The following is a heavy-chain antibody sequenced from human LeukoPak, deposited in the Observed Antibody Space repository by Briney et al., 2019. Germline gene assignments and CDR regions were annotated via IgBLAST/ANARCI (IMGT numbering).Heavy chain of an antibody. Sequence: PGGSLRLSCAASGFTFSSYGMHWVRQAPGKGLEWVAVISYDGSNKYYADSVKGRFTISRDNSKNTLYLQMNSLRAEDTAVYYCAKDRSTVTTYYWGQGTLVTVSS. CDR2: ISYDGSNK. D-gene: IGHD4-17*01. CDR3: AKDRSTVTTYY. J-gene: IGHJ4*02. CDR1: GFTFSSYG. V-gene: IGHV3-30*18.